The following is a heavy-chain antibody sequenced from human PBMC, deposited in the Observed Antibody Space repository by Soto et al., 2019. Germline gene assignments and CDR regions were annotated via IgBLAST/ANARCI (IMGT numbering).Heavy chain of an antibody. D-gene: IGHD2-8*01. CDR2: IYYSGTT. V-gene: IGHV4-30-4*01. CDR1: GGSSSSSSYY. Sequence: TMSLTCSVAGGSSSSSSYYWSWIRQPPGEGLEWIGNIYYSGTTYNNPSLKSRVTISVDTSNNQFSLKLSSVTAADTAVYYCARDGGFCTNGVCPVYYYYGMDVWGQGTTVTVSS. CDR3: ARDGGFCTNGVCPVYYYYGMDV. J-gene: IGHJ6*02.